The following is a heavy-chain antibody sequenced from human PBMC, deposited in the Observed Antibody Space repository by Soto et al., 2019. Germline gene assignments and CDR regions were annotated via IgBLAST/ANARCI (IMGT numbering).Heavy chain of an antibody. J-gene: IGHJ5*02. CDR3: ARAPITGTTVWFDP. CDR2: IYHSGST. CDR1: GGSISSGGYS. D-gene: IGHD1-7*01. V-gene: IGHV4-30-2*01. Sequence: SLTCAVSGGSISSGGYSWSWIRQPPGKGLEWIGYIYHSGSTYYNPSLKSRVTISVDRSKNQFSLKLSSVTAADTAVYYCARAPITGTTVWFDPWGQGTPVTVSS.